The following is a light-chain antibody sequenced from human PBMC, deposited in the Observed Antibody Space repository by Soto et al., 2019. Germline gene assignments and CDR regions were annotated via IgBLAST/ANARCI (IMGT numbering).Light chain of an antibody. J-gene: IGLJ2*01. CDR1: SSDVGGYNY. CDR2: DVS. V-gene: IGLV2-14*01. Sequence: QSVLTQPASVSGSPGQSITISCTGTSSDVGGYNYVSWYQQHPDKAPKLMDYDVSNRPSGVSNRFSGSKSGNTASLTISGLQAEDEADYYCSSYTSSSTLIFGGGTQLTVL. CDR3: SSYTSSSTLI.